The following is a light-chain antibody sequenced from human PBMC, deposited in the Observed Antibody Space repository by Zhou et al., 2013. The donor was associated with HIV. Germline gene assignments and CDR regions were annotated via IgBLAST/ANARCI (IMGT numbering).Light chain of an antibody. CDR1: QSISSY. CDR2: AAS. Sequence: DIQMTQSPSSLSASVGDRVTITCRASQSISSYLNWYQQKPGKAPKLLIYAASTVQGGVPSRFSGSGSGTDFTLTISSLQPEDFAAYYCQQSYSNPITFGQGTRLDIK. CDR3: QQSYSNPIT. V-gene: IGKV1-39*01. J-gene: IGKJ5*01.